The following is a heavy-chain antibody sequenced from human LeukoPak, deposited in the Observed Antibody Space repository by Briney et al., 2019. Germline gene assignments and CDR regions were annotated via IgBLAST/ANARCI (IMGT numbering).Heavy chain of an antibody. CDR2: ISGSGGST. CDR3: AKDHLPGMVVADRDY. Sequence: PGGTLRLSCVASGFTFSRYGMTWVRQAPGKGPQWVSAISGSGGSTYYADSVKGRFTISRDNSKNTLYLQINGLRAEDTAVYYCAKDHLPGMVVADRDYWGQGTLVTVSS. V-gene: IGHV3-23*01. CDR1: GFTFSRYG. J-gene: IGHJ4*02. D-gene: IGHD6-19*01.